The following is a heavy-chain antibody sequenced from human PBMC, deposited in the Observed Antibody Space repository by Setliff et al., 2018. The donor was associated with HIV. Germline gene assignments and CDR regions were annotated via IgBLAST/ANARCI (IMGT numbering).Heavy chain of an antibody. V-gene: IGHV1-8*03. J-gene: IGHJ1*01. CDR1: GYTFTSYD. CDR2: LNPKSGDT. CDR3: ATPMFPNYHDNSVLID. Sequence: ASVKVSCKTSGYTFTSYDVHWVRQATGQELEWMGYLNPKSGDTGSAQRFQDRLTITADTSVSTAYLELGSLRSDDTAVYYCATPMFPNYHDNSVLIDWGQGTPVTVSS. D-gene: IGHD3-22*01.